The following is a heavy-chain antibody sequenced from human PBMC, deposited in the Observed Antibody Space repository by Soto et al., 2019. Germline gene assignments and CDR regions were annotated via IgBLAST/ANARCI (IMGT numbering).Heavy chain of an antibody. Sequence: PGGSLRLSCAASGFTFDDYAMHWVRQAPGKGLEWVSGISWNSGSIGYADSVKGRFTISRDNAKNSLYLQMNSLRAEDTALYYCAKGASTTVFAFNDYWGQGTLVTVSS. CDR3: AKGASTTVFAFNDY. J-gene: IGHJ4*02. CDR1: GFTFDDYA. V-gene: IGHV3-9*01. CDR2: ISWNSGSI. D-gene: IGHD4-17*01.